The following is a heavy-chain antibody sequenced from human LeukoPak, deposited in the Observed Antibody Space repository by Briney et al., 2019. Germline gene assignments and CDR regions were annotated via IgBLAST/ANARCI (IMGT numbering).Heavy chain of an antibody. Sequence: TVKVSCKASGSTFTSSAMQWVRQARGQRLEWIGWIVVGSGNTNYAQKFQERVTITRDMSTSTAYMELSSLRSEDTAVYYCAAGPFWSGYPNWFDPWGQGTLVTVSS. CDR2: IVVGSGNT. CDR1: GSTFTSSA. D-gene: IGHD3-3*01. J-gene: IGHJ5*02. CDR3: AAGPFWSGYPNWFDP. V-gene: IGHV1-58*02.